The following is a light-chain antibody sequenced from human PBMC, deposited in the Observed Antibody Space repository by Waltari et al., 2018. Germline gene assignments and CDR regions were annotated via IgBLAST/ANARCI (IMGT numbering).Light chain of an antibody. Sequence: DIQMTQSPSSLSASVGDRVTLTCRTSQDIKNYLAWYQHKPGTVPKLLIFSASILESGVPSRFSGSGSGTYFTLTISSLQPEDVATYYCQKYNSVPWTFGQGTEVEIK. CDR2: SAS. V-gene: IGKV1-27*01. CDR3: QKYNSVPWT. J-gene: IGKJ1*01. CDR1: QDIKNY.